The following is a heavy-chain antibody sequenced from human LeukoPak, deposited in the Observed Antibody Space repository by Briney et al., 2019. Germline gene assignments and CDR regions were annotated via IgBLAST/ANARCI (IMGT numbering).Heavy chain of an antibody. V-gene: IGHV5-51*01. CDR2: IYPGDSDT. Sequence: GESLKISCKGSGYSFTSYWIGWVRQMPGKGLEWMGIIYPGDSDTRYSPSFQGQVTISGDKSISTAYLQWSSLKASDSATYYCARLFRLWDGLRARFYFDYWGQGALVTVSS. CDR1: GYSFTSYW. D-gene: IGHD3-9*01. J-gene: IGHJ4*02. CDR3: ARLFRLWDGLRARFYFDY.